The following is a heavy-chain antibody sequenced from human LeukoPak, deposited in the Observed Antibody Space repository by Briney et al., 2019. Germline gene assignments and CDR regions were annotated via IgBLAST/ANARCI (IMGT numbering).Heavy chain of an antibody. D-gene: IGHD5-24*01. J-gene: IGHJ4*02. CDR3: AKGRRDGHNFDFDY. Sequence: GGSLRLSCAASGFTFRRYGVHWVRQAPGKGLEWVSTISGGGGTTYYADSVKGRFTISRDSSKNTLYLQMNSLRAEDTAAYYCAKGRRDGHNFDFDYWGQGTLVTVSS. CDR2: ISGGGGTT. CDR1: GFTFRRYG. V-gene: IGHV3-23*01.